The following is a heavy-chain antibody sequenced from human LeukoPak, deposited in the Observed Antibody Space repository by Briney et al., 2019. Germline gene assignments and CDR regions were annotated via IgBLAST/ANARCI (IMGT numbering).Heavy chain of an antibody. J-gene: IGHJ4*02. V-gene: IGHV3-7*01. Sequence: GGSLRLSCTAAGFNFGTNWMSWVRQSPEKGLEFVANIKYDDTVKNYVDSVKGRFTISRDNPSNSVYLQMDSLRPEDTALYYCARDPDSSAFDYWGQGAQVTVSS. CDR1: GFNFGTNW. CDR3: ARDPDSSAFDY. D-gene: IGHD2-15*01. CDR2: IKYDDTVK.